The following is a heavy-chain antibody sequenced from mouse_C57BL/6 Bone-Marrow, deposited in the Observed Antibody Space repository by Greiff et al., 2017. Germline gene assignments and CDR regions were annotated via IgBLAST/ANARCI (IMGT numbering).Heavy chain of an antibody. D-gene: IGHD1-1*01. V-gene: IGHV1-81*01. CDR2: IYPRSGNT. CDR1: GYTFTSYG. CDR3: AGYYYVSPFFDY. J-gene: IGHJ2*01. Sequence: QVQLQQSGAELARPGASVKLSCKASGYTFTSYGISWVKQSTGQGLEWIGEIYPRSGNTYYNEKFKGKATLTADKSSSTAYMELRSLTSEDAAVYFCAGYYYVSPFFDYWCQGTTLTVSS.